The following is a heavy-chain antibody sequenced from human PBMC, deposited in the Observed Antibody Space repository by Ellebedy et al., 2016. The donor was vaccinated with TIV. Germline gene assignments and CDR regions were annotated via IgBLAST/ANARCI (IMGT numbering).Heavy chain of an antibody. J-gene: IGHJ6*02. D-gene: IGHD1-26*01. CDR1: GGTFNKYA. CDR3: ARGAGGTYYHQYGMDV. CDR2: IIPIFHTT. V-gene: IGHV1-69*13. Sequence: ASVKVSCKASGGTFNKYAVSWVRQAPGQGLEWMGGIIPIFHTTNYAQKFQGRVTITADDFTSTVYMELSSLRSEDTAVYYCARGAGGTYYHQYGMDVWGQGTTVTVSS.